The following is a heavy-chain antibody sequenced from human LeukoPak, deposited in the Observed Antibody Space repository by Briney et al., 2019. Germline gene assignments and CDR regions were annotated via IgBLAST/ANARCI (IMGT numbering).Heavy chain of an antibody. CDR1: VFSVRSDY. Sequence: PGRTLRLSCAVSVFSVRSDYTKGVRDAPGRGVECGSVNSSGGPTYYADSVKGRFTISRDTSKNTLYLQMNSLRVEDTAVYYCARDRGSGSSWYHSSFDPWGQGTLVTVSS. D-gene: IGHD6-13*01. J-gene: IGHJ5*02. V-gene: IGHV3-66*01. CDR3: ARDRGSGSSWYHSSFDP. CDR2: NSSGGPT.